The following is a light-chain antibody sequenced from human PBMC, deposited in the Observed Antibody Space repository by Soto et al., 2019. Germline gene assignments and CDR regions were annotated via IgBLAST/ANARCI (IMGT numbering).Light chain of an antibody. CDR3: QQRSNWLPLT. V-gene: IGKV3-11*01. CDR1: QSVSTY. CDR2: DAS. Sequence: EILLTQSPATLSLSPGERATLSCRASQSVSTYLAWYQQKPGQAPRLLIYDASNRASGIPARFSGSGSGTDFTLTISSLEPEDFAVYYCQQRSNWLPLTFGGGTKVEIK. J-gene: IGKJ4*01.